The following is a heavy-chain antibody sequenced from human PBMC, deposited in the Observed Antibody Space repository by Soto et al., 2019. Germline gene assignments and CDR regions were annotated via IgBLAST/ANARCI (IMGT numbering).Heavy chain of an antibody. CDR1: GFTFSSYG. J-gene: IGHJ4*02. CDR2: VSYHGTNK. D-gene: IGHD3-22*01. Sequence: TGGSLRLSCAASGFTFSSYGMHWVRQAPGKGLEWVALVSYHGTNKYYGDSVNGRFTISRDNSKNTLYLQMSSLRAEDTAVYYCARGLPYDSSGYFFDYWGQGTLVTVSS. CDR3: ARGLPYDSSGYFFDY. V-gene: IGHV3-30*03.